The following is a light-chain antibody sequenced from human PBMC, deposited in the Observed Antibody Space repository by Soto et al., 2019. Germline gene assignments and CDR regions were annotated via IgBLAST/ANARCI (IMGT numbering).Light chain of an antibody. Sequence: VLTQSPGTLSLSPGERTTLSCRASQTIRGNELAWYQQKPGQPPRLLIYRGSSRAPGIPDRFSGRGSGTEFTLTISRLDPEDFAVYYCQDYGTSAPWTFGQGTRVEIK. J-gene: IGKJ1*01. CDR1: QTIRGNE. V-gene: IGKV3-20*01. CDR3: QDYGTSAPWT. CDR2: RGS.